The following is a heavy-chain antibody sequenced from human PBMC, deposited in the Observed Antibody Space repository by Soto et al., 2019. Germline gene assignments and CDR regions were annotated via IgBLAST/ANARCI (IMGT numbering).Heavy chain of an antibody. D-gene: IGHD2-15*01. CDR2: IDWDDDK. J-gene: IGHJ4*02. CDR3: ARIPARYCSGGSCPYYFDY. Sequence: SGPTLVNPTQTLTLTCTFSGFSLSTSGMCVSWIRQPPGKALEWLARIDWDDDKYYSTSLKTRLTISKDTSKNQVVLTMTNMDPVDTATYYCARIPARYCSGGSCPYYFDYWGQGTLVTVSS. CDR1: GFSLSTSGMC. V-gene: IGHV2-70*11.